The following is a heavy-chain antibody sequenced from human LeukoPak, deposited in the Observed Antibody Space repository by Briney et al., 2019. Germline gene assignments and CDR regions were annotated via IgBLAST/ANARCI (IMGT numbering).Heavy chain of an antibody. V-gene: IGHV3-11*01. CDR2: ISSSGSTI. CDR1: GFTFSGYY. CDR3: ARVSEYYDYVWGTYRKDAFDI. D-gene: IGHD3-16*02. Sequence: GGSLRLSCAASGFTFSGYYMSWIRQAPGKGLEWVSYISSSGSTIYYADSVKGRFTISRDNAKNSLYLQMNTLRAEDTAVYYCARVSEYYDYVWGTYRKDAFDIWGLGTMVTVSS. J-gene: IGHJ3*02.